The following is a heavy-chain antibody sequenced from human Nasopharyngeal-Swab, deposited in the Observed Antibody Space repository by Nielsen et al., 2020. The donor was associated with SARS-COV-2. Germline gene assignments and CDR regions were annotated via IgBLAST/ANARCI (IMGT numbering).Heavy chain of an antibody. Sequence: SETLSLTCTVSGGSISSSSYYWGWIRQPPGKGLEWIGSIYYSGSTYYNPSLKSRVTISVDTSKNQFSLKLSSVTAADTAVYYCARRGYSGYDRGDGMDVRGQGTTVTVSS. V-gene: IGHV4-39*01. D-gene: IGHD5-12*01. J-gene: IGHJ6*02. CDR3: ARRGYSGYDRGDGMDV. CDR1: GGSISSSSYY. CDR2: IYYSGST.